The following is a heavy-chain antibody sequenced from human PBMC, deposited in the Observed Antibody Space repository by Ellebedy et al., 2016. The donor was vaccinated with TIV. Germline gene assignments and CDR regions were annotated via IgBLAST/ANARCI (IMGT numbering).Heavy chain of an antibody. D-gene: IGHD1-26*01. CDR3: ARFYGSYCDY. V-gene: IGHV3-7*04. CDR1: GFTFSTYW. CDR2: IKPDGSDK. Sequence: PGGSLRLSCAVSGFTFSTYWLSWVRQVPGKGLEWVANIKPDGSDKYYVDSVKGRFTISRDNAKNSLYLQMNSLRAEDTAVYYCARFYGSYCDYWGQGTLVTVSS. J-gene: IGHJ4*02.